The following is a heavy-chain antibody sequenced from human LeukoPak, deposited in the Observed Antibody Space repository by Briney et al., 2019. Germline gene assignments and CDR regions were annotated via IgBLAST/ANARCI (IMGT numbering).Heavy chain of an antibody. D-gene: IGHD3-16*01. V-gene: IGHV1-18*01. CDR3: ARGKDLGVPEGTNWFDP. CDR2: ISAYNGNT. Sequence: ASVKVSCKASGYTFTSYGISWVRQAPGQGLEWMGWISAYNGNTNYAQKLQGRVTMTTDTSTSTAYMELRSLRSDDTAVYYCARGKDLGVPEGTNWFDPWGQGTLVTVSS. CDR1: GYTFTSYG. J-gene: IGHJ5*02.